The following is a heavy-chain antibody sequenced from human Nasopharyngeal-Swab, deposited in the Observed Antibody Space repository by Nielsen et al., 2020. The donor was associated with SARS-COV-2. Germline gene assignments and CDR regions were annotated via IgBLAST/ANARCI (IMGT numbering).Heavy chain of an antibody. CDR1: GYRFSSYW. CDR2: IYTGDSDT. Sequence: KVSCKGSGYRFSSYWIGWVRQMPGKGLEWMGIIYTGDSDTRYSPSFQGQVTISADKSISTAYMQWSSLKASDTAMYYCARPPSTLYYYYGMDVWGQGTTVTVSS. CDR3: ARPPSTLYYYYGMDV. D-gene: IGHD2-2*01. V-gene: IGHV5-51*01. J-gene: IGHJ6*02.